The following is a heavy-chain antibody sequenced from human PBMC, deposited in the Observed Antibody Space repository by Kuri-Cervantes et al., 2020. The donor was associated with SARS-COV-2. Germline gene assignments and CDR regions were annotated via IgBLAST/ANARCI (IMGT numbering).Heavy chain of an antibody. CDR1: GFTFTSYD. CDR2: MNPNSGIT. D-gene: IGHD1-26*01. J-gene: IGHJ4*02. Sequence: ASVKVSCKASGFTFTSYDFNWVRQASGQGLEWMGWMNPNSGITGYAQKFQGRVTMTRNTSISTAYMELSSLRSEDTAVYYCARGAMGRSYSDQFDYWGQGTLVTVSS. V-gene: IGHV1-8*01. CDR3: ARGAMGRSYSDQFDY.